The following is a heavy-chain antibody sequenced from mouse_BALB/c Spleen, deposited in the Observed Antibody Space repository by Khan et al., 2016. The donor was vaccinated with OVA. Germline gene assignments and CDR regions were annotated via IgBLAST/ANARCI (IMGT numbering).Heavy chain of an antibody. D-gene: IGHD1-2*01. CDR2: ISYSGST. Sequence: EVQLQESGPGLVKPSQSLSLTCSVTGYSITSGYGWNWIRQFPGNKLEWMGYISYSGSTNYNPSLQSRISITRDTSKNQFFLQLNSVTTEDTATYYCARTARIKYWGQGTTLTVSS. CDR1: GYSITSGYG. CDR3: ARTARIKY. V-gene: IGHV3-2*02. J-gene: IGHJ2*01.